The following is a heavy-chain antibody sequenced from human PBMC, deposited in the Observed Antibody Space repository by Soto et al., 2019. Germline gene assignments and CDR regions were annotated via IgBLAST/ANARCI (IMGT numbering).Heavy chain of an antibody. CDR1: GGSISSYY. V-gene: IGHV4-59*01. CDR3: ARYFDYLYHFDY. J-gene: IGHJ4*02. D-gene: IGHD3-9*01. Sequence: SETLSVTCTVSGGSISSYYWSWIRQPPGKGLEWIGYIYYSGSTNYNPSLKSRVTISVDTSKNQFSLKLSSVTAADTAVYYCARYFDYLYHFDYWGQGTVVTVSS. CDR2: IYYSGST.